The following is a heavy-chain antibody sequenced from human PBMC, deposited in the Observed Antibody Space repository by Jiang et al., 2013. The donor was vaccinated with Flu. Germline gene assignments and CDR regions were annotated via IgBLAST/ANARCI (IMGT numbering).Heavy chain of an antibody. D-gene: IGHD6-19*01. CDR1: GFSLSTSGMR. V-gene: IGHV2-70*04. CDR2: IDWDDDK. J-gene: IGHJ4*02. Sequence: KPTQTLTLTCTFSGFSLSTSGMRVSWIRQPPGKALEWLARIDWDDDKYYSTSLKTRLTISKDTSKNQVVLTMTNMDPVDTATYYCARSDPYSSGWYLDYWGQGTLVTVSS. CDR3: ARSDPYSSGWYLDY.